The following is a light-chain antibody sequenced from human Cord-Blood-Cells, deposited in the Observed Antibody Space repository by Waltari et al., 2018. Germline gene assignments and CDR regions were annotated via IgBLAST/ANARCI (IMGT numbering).Light chain of an antibody. Sequence: QSALTQPASASGSPGQSITISCTGTSSDVGSYNLVSWYQQHPGKAPKLMIYEGSKRPSGVSNLYSGSRSGNTASLTISGIQAEDEADYYCCTYAGSSTSVFGGGTKLTVL. V-gene: IGLV2-23*01. J-gene: IGLJ2*01. CDR1: SSDVGSYNL. CDR3: CTYAGSSTSV. CDR2: EGS.